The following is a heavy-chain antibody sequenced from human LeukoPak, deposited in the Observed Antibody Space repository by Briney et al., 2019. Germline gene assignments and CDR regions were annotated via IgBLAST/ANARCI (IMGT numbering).Heavy chain of an antibody. CDR1: GFTFSSYG. J-gene: IGHJ4*02. D-gene: IGHD6-13*01. Sequence: PGGSLRLSCAASGFTFSSYGMHWVRQAPGKGLEWVAFIRYDGSNKYYADSVKGRFTISRDNSKNTLYLQMNSLRAEDTAVYYCAKDGGYSSSWYYFDYWGQGTLVTVSS. CDR2: IRYDGSNK. V-gene: IGHV3-30*02. CDR3: AKDGGYSSSWYYFDY.